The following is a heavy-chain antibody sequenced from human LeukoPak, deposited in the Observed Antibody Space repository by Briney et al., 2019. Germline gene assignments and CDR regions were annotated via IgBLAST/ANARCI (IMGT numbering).Heavy chain of an antibody. J-gene: IGHJ6*03. Sequence: PGGSLRLSCAASGFTVSSNYMSWVRQAPGKGLEWVSVIYSGGSTYYADSVKGRFTISRDNSKNTLYLQMNSLRAEDTAVYYCARDPLWFGEYEGRDYYYYYMDVWGKGTTVTVSS. CDR1: GFTVSSNY. D-gene: IGHD3-10*01. CDR3: ARDPLWFGEYEGRDYYYYYMDV. V-gene: IGHV3-53*01. CDR2: IYSGGST.